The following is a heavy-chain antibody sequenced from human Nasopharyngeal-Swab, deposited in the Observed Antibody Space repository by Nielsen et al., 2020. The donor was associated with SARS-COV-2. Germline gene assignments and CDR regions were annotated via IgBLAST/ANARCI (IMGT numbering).Heavy chain of an antibody. CDR2: MNPNSSNT. CDR3: ARDGRWLQLLYYYYGMDV. CDR1: GYTFTSYD. V-gene: IGHV1-8*01. J-gene: IGHJ6*02. D-gene: IGHD5-24*01. Sequence: ASVKVSCKASGYTFTSYDINWVRQATGQGLEWMGWMNPNSSNTGYAQKFQGRVTMTRNTSISTAYMELSSLRSEDTAVYYCARDGRWLQLLYYYYGMDVWGQGTTVTVSS.